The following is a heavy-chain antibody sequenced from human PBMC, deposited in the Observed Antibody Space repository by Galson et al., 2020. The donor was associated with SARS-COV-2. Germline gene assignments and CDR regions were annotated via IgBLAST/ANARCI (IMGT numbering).Heavy chain of an antibody. Sequence: SVKVSCKASGGTFNTYSISWLRQAPGQGLEWMGGIVPLFGTANYAQDFQGRVTITADESTATAYLELSSLRSEDTAVYFCARDPDISMAPHSYFDMDVWGQGTTVIVSS. J-gene: IGHJ6*02. CDR3: ARDPDISMAPHSYFDMDV. CDR1: GGTFNTYS. D-gene: IGHD5-18*01. CDR2: IVPLFGTA. V-gene: IGHV1-69*13.